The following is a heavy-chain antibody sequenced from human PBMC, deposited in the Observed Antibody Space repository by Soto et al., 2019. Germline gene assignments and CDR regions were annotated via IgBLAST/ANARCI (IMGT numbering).Heavy chain of an antibody. Sequence: ASVKVSCKASGYSFTAYYMHWIRQAPGQGLEWMGWINPKSGGTKFAQKFQGRVSMTRDTSITIVYMELRRLRFDDTAVYYCARDWGYGGNSGAFDIWGQGTLVTVSS. J-gene: IGHJ3*02. CDR3: ARDWGYGGNSGAFDI. CDR1: GYSFTAYY. V-gene: IGHV1-2*02. D-gene: IGHD2-21*02. CDR2: INPKSGGT.